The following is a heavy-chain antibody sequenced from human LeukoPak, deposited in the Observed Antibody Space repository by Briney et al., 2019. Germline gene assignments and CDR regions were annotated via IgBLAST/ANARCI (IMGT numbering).Heavy chain of an antibody. J-gene: IGHJ4*02. Sequence: PGGSLRLSCAASGFTFSSYSMNWVRQAPGKGLEWVSSISSSSSYIYYADSVKGRFTISRDNAKNSLYLQMNSLRAEDTAVYYCARDHEYDSSGFDYWGQGTLVTVSS. CDR2: ISSSSSYI. V-gene: IGHV3-21*01. CDR3: ARDHEYDSSGFDY. CDR1: GFTFSSYS. D-gene: IGHD3-22*01.